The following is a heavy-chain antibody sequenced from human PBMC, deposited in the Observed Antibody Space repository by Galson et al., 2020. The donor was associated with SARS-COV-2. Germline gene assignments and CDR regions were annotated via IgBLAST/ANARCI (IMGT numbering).Heavy chain of an antibody. CDR3: RGWLVNFDY. Sequence: GGSLRLSCAASGFTFSSYAMHWVRQAPGKGLEWVAVISYDGSNKYYADSVKGRFTISRDNSRNKLYLQMNSLRAEDTAVYYCRGWLVNFDYWGQGTLVTVSS. CDR2: ISYDGSNK. V-gene: IGHV3-30*04. D-gene: IGHD5-12*01. CDR1: GFTFSSYA. J-gene: IGHJ4*02.